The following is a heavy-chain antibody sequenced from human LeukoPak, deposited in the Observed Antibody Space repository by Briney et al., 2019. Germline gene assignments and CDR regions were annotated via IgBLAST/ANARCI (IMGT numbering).Heavy chain of an antibody. CDR1: GFTLSSYA. D-gene: IGHD2-2*02. CDR2: ISGSGGST. J-gene: IGHJ4*02. V-gene: IGHV3-23*01. CDR3: AKGNYCSSTSCYTDPENFDY. Sequence: GGSLRLSCAASGFTLSSYAMSWVRQAPGKGLEWVSAISGSGGSTYYADSVKGRFTISRDNSKNTLYLQMNSLRAEDTAVYYCAKGNYCSSTSCYTDPENFDYWGQGTLVTVPS.